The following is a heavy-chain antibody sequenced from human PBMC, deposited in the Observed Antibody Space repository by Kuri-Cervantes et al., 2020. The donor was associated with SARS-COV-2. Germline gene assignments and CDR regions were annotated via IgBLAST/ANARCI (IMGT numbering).Heavy chain of an antibody. J-gene: IGHJ6*02. CDR1: GYTFTSYD. CDR2: MNPNSGNT. D-gene: IGHD1-26*01. V-gene: IGHV1-8*01. Sequence: ASVKVSCKASGYTFTSYDINWVRQATGQGLEWMGWMNPNSGNTGYAQKFQGRVTMTRNTSISTAYMELSSLRSEDTAVYYCAREGDGGETVYYYGMDVWGQGTTVTVSS. CDR3: AREGDGGETVYYYGMDV.